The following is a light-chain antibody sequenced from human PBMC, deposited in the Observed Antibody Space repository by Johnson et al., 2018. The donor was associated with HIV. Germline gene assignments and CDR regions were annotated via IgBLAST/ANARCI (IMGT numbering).Light chain of an antibody. J-gene: IGLJ1*01. Sequence: QSVLTQPPSVSAAPGQKVTISCSGSSSNIGNNYVSWYQQLPGTAPKLLIYDNNKRPSGIPDRFSGSKSATSATLGLTGLQTGDEADYYCGTWDSSLSEGVCGTGTTVIVL. CDR2: DNN. V-gene: IGLV1-51*01. CDR1: SSNIGNNY. CDR3: GTWDSSLSEGV.